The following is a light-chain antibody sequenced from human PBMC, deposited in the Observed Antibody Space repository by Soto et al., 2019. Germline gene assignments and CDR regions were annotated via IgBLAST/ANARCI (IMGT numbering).Light chain of an antibody. V-gene: IGKV3-11*01. CDR1: QSVGDF. CDR2: DAS. J-gene: IGKJ5*01. Sequence: DIVLTQSPFTLSLSPGERATLSCRASQSVGDFLAWYQQKPGQAPRLLIYDASNRATGIPARFSGSGSGTDFTLTISSLEPEDFAVYYCQQRSNWPPYLSTFGQGTRLEI. CDR3: QQRSNWPPYLST.